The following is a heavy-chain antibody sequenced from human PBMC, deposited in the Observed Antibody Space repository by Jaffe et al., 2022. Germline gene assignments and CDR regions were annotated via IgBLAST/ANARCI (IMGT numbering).Heavy chain of an antibody. J-gene: IGHJ4*02. V-gene: IGHV3-7*05. Sequence: EVQLVESGGGLVQPGGSLRLSCAASGFTFSSYWMSWVRQAPGKGLEWVANIKQDGSEKYYVDSVKGRFTISRDNAKNSLYLQMNSLRAEDTAVYYCASSPWGLERFSFDYWGQGTLVTVSS. D-gene: IGHD1-1*01. CDR3: ASSPWGLERFSFDY. CDR1: GFTFSSYW. CDR2: IKQDGSEK.